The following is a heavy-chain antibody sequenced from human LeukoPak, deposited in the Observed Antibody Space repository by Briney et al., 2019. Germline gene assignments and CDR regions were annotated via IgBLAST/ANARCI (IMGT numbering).Heavy chain of an antibody. CDR2: IYYSGST. CDR1: GGSISSGGYY. CDR3: ARSRDYDFWSGTPENYGMDV. J-gene: IGHJ6*02. V-gene: IGHV4-31*03. Sequence: SETLSLTCTVSGGSISSGGYYWSWIRQHPGKGLEWIVYIYYSGSTYYNPSLKSRVTISVDTSKNQFSLKLSSVTAADTAVYYCARSRDYDFWSGTPENYGMDVWGQGTTVTVSS. D-gene: IGHD3-3*01.